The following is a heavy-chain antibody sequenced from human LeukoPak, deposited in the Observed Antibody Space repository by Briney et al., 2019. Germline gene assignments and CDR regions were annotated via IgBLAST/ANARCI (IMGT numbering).Heavy chain of an antibody. Sequence: GGSLRLSCAASGFTFSDYYMSWIRQAPGKGLEWVSYISSSGSTIYYADSVKGRFTISRDNAKNSLYLQMNSLRAEDTAVYYRARAYDSSGYYLDYWGQGTLVTVSS. CDR3: ARAYDSSGYYLDY. V-gene: IGHV3-11*01. CDR2: ISSSGSTI. CDR1: GFTFSDYY. J-gene: IGHJ4*02. D-gene: IGHD3-22*01.